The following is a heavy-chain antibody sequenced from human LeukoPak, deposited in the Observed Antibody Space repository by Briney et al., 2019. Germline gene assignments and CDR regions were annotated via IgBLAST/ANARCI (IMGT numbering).Heavy chain of an antibody. CDR2: IYHSGST. D-gene: IGHD4-17*01. J-gene: IGHJ5*02. Sequence: PLETLSLTCAVSGYSVSSGYYWGWIRQPPGKGLEWIGSIYHSGSTYYNPSLKSRVTISVDTSKNQFSLKLSSVTAADTAVYYCARSNGDYNWFDPWGQGTLVTVSS. V-gene: IGHV4-38-2*01. CDR1: GYSVSSGYY. CDR3: ARSNGDYNWFDP.